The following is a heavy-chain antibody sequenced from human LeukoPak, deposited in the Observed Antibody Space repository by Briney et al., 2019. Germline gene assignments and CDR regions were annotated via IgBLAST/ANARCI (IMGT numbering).Heavy chain of an antibody. CDR3: ARDLRAAMVTGGDY. Sequence: GASVKVSCKASGYTFTGYYMHWVRQAPGQGLEWMGWINPNSGGTNYAQKFQGRVTMTRDTSISTVYMELSSLRSEDTAVYYCARDLRAAMVTGGDYWGQGTLVTVSS. CDR2: INPNSGGT. CDR1: GYTFTGYY. J-gene: IGHJ4*02. V-gene: IGHV1-2*02. D-gene: IGHD5-18*01.